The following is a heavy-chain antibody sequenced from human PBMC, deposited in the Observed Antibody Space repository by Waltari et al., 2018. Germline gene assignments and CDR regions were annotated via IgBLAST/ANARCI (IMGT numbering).Heavy chain of an antibody. CDR2: IYYSGST. D-gene: IGHD4-17*01. V-gene: IGHV4-59*11. Sequence: QVQLQESGPGLVKPSETLSLTCTVSGGSISSHYWSWIRQPPGKGLEWIGYIYYSGSTNYNPSIKSRVTISVDTSKNQFSLKLSSVTAADTAVYYCARGYGDYHYWGQGTLVTVSS. CDR1: GGSISSHY. CDR3: ARGYGDYHY. J-gene: IGHJ4*02.